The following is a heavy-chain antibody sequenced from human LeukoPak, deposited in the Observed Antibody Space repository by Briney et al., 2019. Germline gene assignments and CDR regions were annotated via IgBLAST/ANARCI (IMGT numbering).Heavy chain of an antibody. Sequence: GGSLRLSCAASGFTFDAFGMTWVRQAPGKGLEWVSAIRGDAGSTGYADSVKGRFTISRDNSKSALFLQLNSLRAEDTAVYYCARDHAALRYYFDYWGQGTLITVSS. J-gene: IGHJ4*02. D-gene: IGHD1-14*01. CDR1: GFTFDAFG. CDR2: IRGDAGST. CDR3: ARDHAALRYYFDY. V-gene: IGHV3-20*04.